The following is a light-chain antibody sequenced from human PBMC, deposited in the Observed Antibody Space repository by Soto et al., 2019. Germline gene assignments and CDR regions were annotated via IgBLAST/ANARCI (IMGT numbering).Light chain of an antibody. CDR1: QNPLFHNGHHY. J-gene: IGKJ4*02. Sequence: DLVMTMSPLSLPVTPGEPASISCRSSQNPLFHNGHHYLDWYLQKQEQSPQILIHWTSHRTPGVLDRFSGSGSGTDFNLRISRVEAGDGGVYDGMQARQTPQTCGEGTKVEIK. CDR2: WTS. CDR3: MQARQTPQT. V-gene: IGKV2-28*01.